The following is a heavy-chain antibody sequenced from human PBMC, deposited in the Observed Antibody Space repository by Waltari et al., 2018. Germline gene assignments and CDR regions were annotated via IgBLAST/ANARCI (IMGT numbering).Heavy chain of an antibody. CDR3: ATLPIPLELWYFDL. CDR1: GVSISTRRYY. D-gene: IGHD1-7*01. V-gene: IGHV4-39*01. J-gene: IGHJ2*01. CDR2: LHYGGSS. Sequence: QLQLQESGPGLVNPSETLSLTCTVSGVSISTRRYYWGWTRQPPGKGLDWIGSLHYGGSSYFNPSLKSRVTISVDTSKNQFSLKLTSVTAADTAVYYCATLPIPLELWYFDLWGRGTLVTVSS.